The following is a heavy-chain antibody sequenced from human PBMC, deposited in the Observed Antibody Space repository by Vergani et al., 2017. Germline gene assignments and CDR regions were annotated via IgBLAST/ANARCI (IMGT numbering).Heavy chain of an antibody. D-gene: IGHD2-2*01. CDR2: IYYSGST. Sequence: QLQLQESGPGLVKPSETLSLTCTVSGGSISSSSYYWGWIRQPPGKGLEWIGSIYYSGSTYYNPSLKSRVTISVDTSKNQFSLKLSSVTAADTAVYYCARHAPQRYFYYGMDVWGQGTTVTVSS. CDR1: GGSISSSSYY. CDR3: ARHAPQRYFYYGMDV. V-gene: IGHV4-39*07. J-gene: IGHJ6*02.